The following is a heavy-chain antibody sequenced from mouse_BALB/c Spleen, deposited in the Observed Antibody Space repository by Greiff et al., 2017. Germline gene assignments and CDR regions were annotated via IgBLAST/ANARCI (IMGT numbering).Heavy chain of an antibody. CDR1: GFTFSSYA. D-gene: IGHD2-4*01. CDR2: ISSGGSYT. CDR3: AILYDYDEDYAMDY. J-gene: IGHJ4*01. Sequence: EVKLMESVGGLVKPGGSLKLSCAASGFTFSSYAMSLVRQSPEKRLEWVAEISSGGSYTYYPDTVTGRFTISRDNAKNTLYLEMSSLRSEDTAMYYCAILYDYDEDYAMDYWGQGTSVTVSS. V-gene: IGHV5-9-4*01.